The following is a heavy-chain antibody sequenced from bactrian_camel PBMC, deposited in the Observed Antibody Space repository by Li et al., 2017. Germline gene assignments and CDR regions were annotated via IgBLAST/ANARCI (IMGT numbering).Heavy chain of an antibody. CDR1: RPQPQDTASLYTFDSVC. CDR2: QRDATT. V-gene: IGHV3S55*01. J-gene: IGHJ4*01. D-gene: IGHD2*01. Sequence: HVQLVESGGGSVQAGGSLRLSCEASRPQPQDTASLYTFDSVCMGWFRQAPGKEPEGVAAQRDATTYYADSVKGRFNISRDNAKNTLSLRMNSLKTEDTAIYYCAAARASCVSGSCCARAPPTYWGQGTQVTVS. CDR3: AAARASCVSGSCCARAPPTY.